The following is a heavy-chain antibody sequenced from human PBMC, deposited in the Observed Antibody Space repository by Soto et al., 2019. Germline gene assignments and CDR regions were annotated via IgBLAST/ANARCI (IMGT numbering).Heavy chain of an antibody. Sequence: QMPLVESGGGVVQPGGSLRLSCAASGFDFSVYGMHWVRQAPGKGLEWVAVIWYDGSKKYYVDSVKGRFTISRDSSKNTLYLQMNSLRAEDTAVYFCARDLIGGATSDYYGMDVWGQGTTVTVSS. CDR2: IWYDGSKK. J-gene: IGHJ6*02. CDR3: ARDLIGGATSDYYGMDV. CDR1: GFDFSVYG. V-gene: IGHV3-33*01. D-gene: IGHD1-26*01.